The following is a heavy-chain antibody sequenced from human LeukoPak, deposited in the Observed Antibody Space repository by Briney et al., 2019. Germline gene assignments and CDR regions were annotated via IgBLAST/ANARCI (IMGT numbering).Heavy chain of an antibody. CDR1: GYTFTSYD. D-gene: IGHD3-10*01. CDR3: ARRDLVRGVISYYYYYGMDV. CDR2: MNPNSGNT. V-gene: IGHV1-8*01. J-gene: IGHJ6*02. Sequence: ASVKVSCKASGYTFTSYDINWVRRATGQGLEWMGWMNPNSGNTGYAQKFQGRVTMTRNTSISTAYMELSSLRSEDTAVYYCARRDLVRGVISYYYYYGMDVWGQGTTVTVSS.